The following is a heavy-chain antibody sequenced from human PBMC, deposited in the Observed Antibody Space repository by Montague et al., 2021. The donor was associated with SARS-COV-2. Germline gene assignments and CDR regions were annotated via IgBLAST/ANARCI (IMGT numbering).Heavy chain of an antibody. V-gene: IGHV3-48*03. CDR2: ISSGGSSI. Sequence: SRRLSCAAFGFPFSNYEMNWVRQAPGKGLEWVSYISSGGSSIYYTDSVQGRFTISRDNAKNSLYLQMNSLRAEDTAVYYCARRNASDIWGQGTMVTVSS. CDR3: ARRNASDI. CDR1: GFPFSNYE. J-gene: IGHJ3*02.